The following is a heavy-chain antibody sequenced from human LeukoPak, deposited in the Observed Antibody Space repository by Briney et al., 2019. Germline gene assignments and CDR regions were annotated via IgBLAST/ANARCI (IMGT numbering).Heavy chain of an antibody. Sequence: GASVKVSCKASGYTFTSYGISWVRQAPGQGLDWMGMINPSGGGTSYAQKFQGRVTMTRDTSTSTVYMELSSLRSEDTAVYHCARIHDSNYGFDYWGQGTLVTVSS. J-gene: IGHJ4*02. CDR3: ARIHDSNYGFDY. V-gene: IGHV1-46*03. CDR1: GYTFTSYG. CDR2: INPSGGGT. D-gene: IGHD4-11*01.